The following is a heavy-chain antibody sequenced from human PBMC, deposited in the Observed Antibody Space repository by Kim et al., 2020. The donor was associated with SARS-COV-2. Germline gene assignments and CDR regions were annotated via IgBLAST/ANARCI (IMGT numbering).Heavy chain of an antibody. D-gene: IGHD3-16*01. CDR1: GGSINRFF. CDR2: ISYSGNN. CDR3: ARNGGGGNLYFDS. J-gene: IGHJ4*02. Sequence: SETLSLTCSVSGGSINRFFWSWVRQSPGKGLEWIGYISYSGNNTYNRSSKGRVTLSVGSSQNHISLDLTSVTAADTAVYYCARNGGGGNLYFDSWGQGTLVTVSS. V-gene: IGHV4-59*13.